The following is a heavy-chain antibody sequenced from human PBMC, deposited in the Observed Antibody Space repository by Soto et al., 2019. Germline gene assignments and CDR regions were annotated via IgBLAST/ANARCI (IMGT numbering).Heavy chain of an antibody. J-gene: IGHJ6*01. CDR3: ARGEVVVPAASLYYYYYGMEV. CDR1: GCTFSSYA. CDR2: IIPIFGTA. D-gene: IGHD2-2*01. V-gene: IGHV1-69*13. Sequence: SVKVSCKASGCTFSSYAISWVRQGPGQGLEWMGGIIPIFGTANYAQKFQGRVTITADESTSTAYMELSSLRSEDTAVYYCARGEVVVPAASLYYYYYGMEVLGQVTTVIVS.